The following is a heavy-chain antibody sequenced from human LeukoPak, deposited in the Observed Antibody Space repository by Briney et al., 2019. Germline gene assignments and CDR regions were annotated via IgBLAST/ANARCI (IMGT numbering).Heavy chain of an antibody. V-gene: IGHV1-8*01. D-gene: IGHD2-15*01. CDR3: ARGRYCSGGSCYQPHKFDY. CDR1: GYTFTSYD. J-gene: IGHJ4*02. Sequence: ASVKVSCKASGYTFTSYDINWVRQATGQGLEWMGWMNPNSGNTGYAQKLQGRVTMTRNTSISTAHMELSSLRSEDTAVYYCARGRYCSGGSCYQPHKFDYWGQGTLVTVSS. CDR2: MNPNSGNT.